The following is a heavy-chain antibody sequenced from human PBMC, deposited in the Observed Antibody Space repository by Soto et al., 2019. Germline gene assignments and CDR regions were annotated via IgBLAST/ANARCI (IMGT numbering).Heavy chain of an antibody. Sequence: PGGSLRLSCAASGFTFSSFAVHWVRQAPGKGLEWVSVICGDGSDKYYADSVKGRFTISRDNSKNTLYLQVNGLRAEDTAVDYCAKAPVFFCSSADCYSYYFDHRRQGTLVTGSS. CDR3: AKAPVFFCSSADCYSYYFDH. D-gene: IGHD2-2*02. CDR2: ICGDGSDK. J-gene: IGHJ4*02. V-gene: IGHV3-33*06. CDR1: GFTFSSFA.